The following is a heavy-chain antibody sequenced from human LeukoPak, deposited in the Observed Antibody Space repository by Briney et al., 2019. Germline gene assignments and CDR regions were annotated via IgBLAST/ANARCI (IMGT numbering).Heavy chain of an antibody. CDR1: AFSVTSNY. CDR2: IYKDGST. J-gene: IGHJ4*02. Sequence: PGGSLRLSCATSAFSVTSNYMSWVRQAPGKGLEWVSVIYKDGSTYHADSVKGRFTISRDNAKNTVNLQMNTLRVEDTGLYYCTRDSGGDSNGYPSRWGQGALVTVSS. D-gene: IGHD3-22*01. CDR3: TRDSGGDSNGYPSR. V-gene: IGHV3-66*01.